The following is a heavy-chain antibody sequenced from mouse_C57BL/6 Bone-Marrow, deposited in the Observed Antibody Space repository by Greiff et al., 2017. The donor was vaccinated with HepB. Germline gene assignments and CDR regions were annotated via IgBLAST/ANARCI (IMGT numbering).Heavy chain of an antibody. D-gene: IGHD2-2*01. J-gene: IGHJ2*01. CDR2: IDPSDSYT. Sequence: QVQLQQPGAELVKPGASVKLSCKASGYTFTSYWMQWVKQRPGQGLEWIGEIDPSDSYTTYNQKFKGKATLTVDTSSSTAYMQLSSLTSEDSAVYYCARWGGYGPYYFDYWGQGTTLTVSS. CDR1: GYTFTSYW. V-gene: IGHV1-50*01. CDR3: ARWGGYGPYYFDY.